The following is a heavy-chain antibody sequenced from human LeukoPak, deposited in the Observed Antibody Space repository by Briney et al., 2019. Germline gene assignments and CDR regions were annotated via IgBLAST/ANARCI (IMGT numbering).Heavy chain of an antibody. D-gene: IGHD1-26*01. V-gene: IGHV3-53*01. CDR1: GFTFRSNY. CDR2: IYGGGSV. CDR3: ARGGSYLSAFDI. Sequence: GGSLRLSCAASGFTFRSNYMSWVRQAPGKGLEWVSIIYGGGSVFYADSVKGRFTISRDNSKNTLYLQMNSLRGEDTAVYYCARGGSYLSAFDIWGQGTMVTVSS. J-gene: IGHJ3*02.